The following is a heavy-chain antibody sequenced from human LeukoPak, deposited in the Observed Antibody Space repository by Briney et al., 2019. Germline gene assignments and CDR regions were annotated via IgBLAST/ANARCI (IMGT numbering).Heavy chain of an antibody. CDR1: GGSINSGTYY. J-gene: IGHJ5*02. V-gene: IGHV4-61*02. Sequence: SETLSLTCTVSGGSINSGTYYWSWIRQPAGKGLEWIGRIYTSGSTNYNPSLKSRVTISVDTSKNQFSLKLSSVTAADTAVYYCARGSGFYYGSGSYYSNPNWFDPWGQGTLVTVSS. CDR2: IYTSGST. CDR3: ARGSGFYYGSGSYYSNPNWFDP. D-gene: IGHD3-10*01.